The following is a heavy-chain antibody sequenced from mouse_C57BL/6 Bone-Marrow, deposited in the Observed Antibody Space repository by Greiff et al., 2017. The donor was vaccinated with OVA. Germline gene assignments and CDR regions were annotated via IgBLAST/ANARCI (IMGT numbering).Heavy chain of an antibody. J-gene: IGHJ1*03. CDR2: IYPGSGST. V-gene: IGHV1-55*01. CDR1: GYTFTSYW. D-gene: IGHD4-1*01. CDR3: ARENLGLWYFDV. Sequence: QVQLQQPGAELVKPGASVTMSCKASGYTFTSYWITWVKQRPGQGLEWIGDIYPGSGSTYYNEKFKSKATLTVDTSSSTAYMQLSSLTSEDSAVYYCARENLGLWYFDVWGTGTTVTVSS.